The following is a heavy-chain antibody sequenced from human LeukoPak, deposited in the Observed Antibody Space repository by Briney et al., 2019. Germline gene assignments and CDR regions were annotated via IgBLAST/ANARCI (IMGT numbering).Heavy chain of an antibody. CDR3: AKYFASGSYYRLPH. V-gene: IGHV3-23*01. J-gene: IGHJ1*01. Sequence: GGSLRLSCAASGFTFSSYAMSWVRQAPGKGLEWVSTISGSGAYTYYADSVKGRFTISRGNSKNTLYLQMNSLRAEDTAVYYCAKYFASGSYYRLPHWGQGTLVTVSS. CDR2: ISGSGAYT. D-gene: IGHD3-10*01. CDR1: GFTFSSYA.